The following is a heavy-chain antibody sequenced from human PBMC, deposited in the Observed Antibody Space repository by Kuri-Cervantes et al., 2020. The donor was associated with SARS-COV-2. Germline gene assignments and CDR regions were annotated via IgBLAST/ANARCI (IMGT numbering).Heavy chain of an antibody. CDR2: INPNSGGT. Sequence: KVSCKASGYTFTDYYMHWVRQAPGQGLEWMGWINPNSGGTNYAQKFQGRVTMTRNTSISTAYMELSSLRSEDTAVYYCARSCRTTITIFGVVIQEGDYFDYWGQGTLVTVSS. V-gene: IGHV1-2*02. CDR1: GYTFTDYY. CDR3: ARSCRTTITIFGVVIQEGDYFDY. D-gene: IGHD3-3*01. J-gene: IGHJ4*02.